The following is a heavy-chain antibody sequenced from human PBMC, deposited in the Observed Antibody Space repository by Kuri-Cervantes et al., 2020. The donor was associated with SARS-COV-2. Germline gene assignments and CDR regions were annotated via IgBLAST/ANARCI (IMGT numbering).Heavy chain of an antibody. CDR3: ARDDFIVGATTMFDY. Sequence: GESLKISCAASGFTFSSYAMSWVRQAPGKGLEWVGFIRSKAYGGTTEYAASVKGRFTISRDDSKSIAYLQMNSLKTEDTAVYYCARDDFIVGATTMFDYWGQGTLVTVSS. V-gene: IGHV3-49*04. J-gene: IGHJ4*02. CDR2: IRSKAYGGTT. CDR1: GFTFSSYA. D-gene: IGHD1-26*01.